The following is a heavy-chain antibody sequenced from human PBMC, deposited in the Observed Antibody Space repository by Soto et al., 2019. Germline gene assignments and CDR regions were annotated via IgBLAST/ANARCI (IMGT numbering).Heavy chain of an antibody. CDR3: ARGDSSGWRALSSRGQGLSEIDY. J-gene: IGHJ4*01. D-gene: IGHD6-19*01. Sequence: PSETLSLTCAVYGGSFSGYYWSWIRQPPGKGLEWIGEINHSGSTNYNPSLKSRVTISVDTSKNQFSLKLSSVTAADTAVYYCARGDSSGWRALSSRGQGLSEIDYWGLEDLVTISS. CDR1: GGSFSGYY. CDR2: INHSGST. V-gene: IGHV4-34*01.